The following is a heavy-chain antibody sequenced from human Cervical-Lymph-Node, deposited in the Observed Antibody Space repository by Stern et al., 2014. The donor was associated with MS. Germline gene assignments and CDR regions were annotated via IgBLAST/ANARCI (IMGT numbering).Heavy chain of an antibody. CDR2: ISSDGNNQ. CDR1: GFTFSSHA. CDR3: ARTVSCSITSCYQPFDH. J-gene: IGHJ4*02. D-gene: IGHD2-2*01. V-gene: IGHV3-30*04. Sequence: VQLVQSGGGVVQPGRSLRLSCAASGFTFSSHAMHWVRQAPGKGLEWVAVISSDGNNQVYADSVKGRFTVSRDNSKNTLYLQMDSLRADDTAVYYCARTVSCSITSCYQPFDHWGQGTLVTVSS.